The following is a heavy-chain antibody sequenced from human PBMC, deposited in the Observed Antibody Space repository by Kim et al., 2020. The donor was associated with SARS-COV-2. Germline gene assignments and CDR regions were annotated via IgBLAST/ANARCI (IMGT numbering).Heavy chain of an antibody. CDR1: GYTFTSYD. J-gene: IGHJ4*02. D-gene: IGHD3-3*01. Sequence: ASVKVSCKASGYTFTSYDINWVRQATGQGLEWMGWMNPNSGNTGYAQKFQGRVTMTRNTSISTAYMELSSLRSEDTAVYYCARVGSRGGWFLEWSNGEDYWGQGTLVTVSS. V-gene: IGHV1-8*01. CDR2: MNPNSGNT. CDR3: ARVGSRGGWFLEWSNGEDY.